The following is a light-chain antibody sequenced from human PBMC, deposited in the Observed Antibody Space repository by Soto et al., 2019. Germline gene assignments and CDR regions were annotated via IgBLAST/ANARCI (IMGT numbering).Light chain of an antibody. CDR2: GEX. CDR3: QQYNNWPPLT. V-gene: IGKV3D-15*01. Sequence: EIVFTQSPATLSVSQAERVTLSCRGXESVISNLAWYRQKPGHAPRIXIXGEXTRAAGIPARFSGSGSGREFTLTISSLQSEDFAVYYCQQYNNWPPLTFGGGTKVDIK. CDR1: ESVISN. J-gene: IGKJ4*01.